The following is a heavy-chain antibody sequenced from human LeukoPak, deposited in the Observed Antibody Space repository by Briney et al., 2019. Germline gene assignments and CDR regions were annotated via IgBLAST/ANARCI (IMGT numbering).Heavy chain of an antibody. CDR1: GGSFSGYY. D-gene: IGHD3-16*01. V-gene: IGHV4-34*01. J-gene: IGHJ1*01. CDR2: INHSGST. CDR3: ARGAARGNRYFQH. Sequence: PSETLSLTCAVYGGSFSGYYWSWIRQPPGKGLEWIGEINHSGSTNYSPSLKSRVTISVDTSKNQFSLKLSSVTAADTAVYYCARGAARGNRYFQHWGQGTLVTVSS.